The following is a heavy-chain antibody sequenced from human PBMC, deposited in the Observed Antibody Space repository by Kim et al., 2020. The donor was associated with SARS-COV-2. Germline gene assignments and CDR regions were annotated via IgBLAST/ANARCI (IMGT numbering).Heavy chain of an antibody. J-gene: IGHJ4*02. V-gene: IGHV3-30*01. CDR3: ARDRSRDTDSGYDYDY. Sequence: SVKGRFTISRDNSKNTLYLKMNSLRAEDTAVYYCARDRSRDTDSGYDYDYWGQGTLVTVSS. D-gene: IGHD5-12*01.